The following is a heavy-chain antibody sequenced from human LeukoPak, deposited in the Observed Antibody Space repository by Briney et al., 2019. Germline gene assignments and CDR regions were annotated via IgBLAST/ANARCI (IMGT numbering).Heavy chain of an antibody. D-gene: IGHD1-1*01. CDR3: ARDSPLVLRYSDV. Sequence: PGGSLRLSXAASGFTFSSYSVNWVRQAPGKGLEWVSYISSSSSTIYYADSVKGRFTISRDNAKNSLYLQMNSLRAEDTAVYYCARDSPLVLRYSDVWGKGTTVTVSS. CDR1: GFTFSSYS. CDR2: ISSSSSTI. J-gene: IGHJ6*04. V-gene: IGHV3-48*01.